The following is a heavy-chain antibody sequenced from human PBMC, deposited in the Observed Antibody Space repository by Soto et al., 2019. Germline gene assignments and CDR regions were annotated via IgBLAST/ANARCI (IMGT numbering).Heavy chain of an antibody. CDR2: INPNSGAT. Sequence: ASVKVSCKTSGYSFTGYYIHWVRQAPGRGLEWMGWINPNSGATLYARKFQGRVIVSRDTSISTAFMELSSLSSDDTAVYYCARGPFNYDSSGYYVYWGQGTLDTVSS. V-gene: IGHV1-2*02. D-gene: IGHD3-22*01. J-gene: IGHJ1*01. CDR3: ARGPFNYDSSGYYVY. CDR1: GYSFTGYY.